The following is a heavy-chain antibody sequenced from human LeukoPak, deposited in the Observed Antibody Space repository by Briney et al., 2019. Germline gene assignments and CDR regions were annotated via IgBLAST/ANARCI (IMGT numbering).Heavy chain of an antibody. J-gene: IGHJ4*02. CDR1: GGSISSGSYY. CDR2: IYTSGST. Sequence: SETLSLTCTVSGGSISSGSYYWSWIRQPAGKGLEWIGRIYTSGSTNYNPSLKSRVTISVDTSKNQFSLKLSSVTAADTAVYYCARHHRQGIAAAGDFDYWGQGTLVTVSS. V-gene: IGHV4-61*02. CDR3: ARHHRQGIAAAGDFDY. D-gene: IGHD6-13*01.